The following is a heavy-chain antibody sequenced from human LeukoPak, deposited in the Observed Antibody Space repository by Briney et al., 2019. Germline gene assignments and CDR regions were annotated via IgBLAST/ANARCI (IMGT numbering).Heavy chain of an antibody. J-gene: IGHJ4*02. CDR2: IYYSGST. CDR3: ARQTLAYYDSSGYYYPYYFDY. D-gene: IGHD3-22*01. V-gene: IGHV4-39*01. Sequence: SETLSLTCTVSGGSISSSSYYWGWIRQPPGKGLEWIGSIYYSGSTYYNPSLKSRVTISVDTSKNQFSLKLSSVTAADTAVYYCARQTLAYYDSSGYYYPYYFDYWGQGTLVTVS. CDR1: GGSISSSSYY.